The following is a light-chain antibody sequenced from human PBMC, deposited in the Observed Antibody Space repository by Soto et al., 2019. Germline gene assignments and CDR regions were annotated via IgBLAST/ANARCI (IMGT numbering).Light chain of an antibody. CDR2: GAS. Sequence: EIVLTQSPDTLSLSPGERATLSCRASQSVSNSYLAWYHQKPGQAPRLLIYGASSRATGIPDRFSGSGSGTDFTLTISRLEPEDFAIYYSQQYGSSPLTFGGGTKVDI. CDR3: QQYGSSPLT. CDR1: QSVSNSY. V-gene: IGKV3-20*01. J-gene: IGKJ4*02.